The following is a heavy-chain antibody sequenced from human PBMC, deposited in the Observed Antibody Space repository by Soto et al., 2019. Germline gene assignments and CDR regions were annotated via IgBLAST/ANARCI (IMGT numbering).Heavy chain of an antibody. CDR1: GFTFSSYT. J-gene: IGHJ4*02. Sequence: EVQLLESGGGLVQPGGSLRLSCAASGFTFSSYTMTWVRQAPGEGLEWVSTIRGSGENTYYAGSVKGRFTISRDNSKNTLYLQMNSLRAEDSALYYCAKGRGVTASGFDYWGQGTPVTVSS. V-gene: IGHV3-23*01. CDR2: IRGSGENT. D-gene: IGHD3-10*01. CDR3: AKGRGVTASGFDY.